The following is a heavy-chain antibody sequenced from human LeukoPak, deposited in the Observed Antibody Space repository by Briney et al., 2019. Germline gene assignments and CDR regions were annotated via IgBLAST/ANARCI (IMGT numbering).Heavy chain of an antibody. CDR2: INPNSGGT. CDR3: ARVPLPLGSGWGWYFDY. V-gene: IGHV1-2*02. D-gene: IGHD6-19*01. CDR1: GYTFSGYY. Sequence: ASVKVSCKAYGYTFSGYYMHWVRQAPGQGLEWMGWINPNSGGTSYAQKFQGRVTMTRDTSISTAYMELGSLRSDDTAVYFCARVPLPLGSGWGWYFDYWGQGTLVTVSS. J-gene: IGHJ4*02.